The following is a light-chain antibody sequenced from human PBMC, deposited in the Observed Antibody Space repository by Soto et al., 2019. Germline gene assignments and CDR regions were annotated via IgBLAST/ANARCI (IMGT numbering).Light chain of an antibody. CDR2: GAS. Sequence: EIVLAQAPGTLSLSPGDIATLSCRASQSVSSSYLAWYQQKPGQAPRIIIYGASSRATGIPDRFSGSGSGTDCTLTISRLEPEDFTVYYCQQYGSSPVTLCGGTKVDIK. CDR3: QQYGSSPVT. V-gene: IGKV3-20*01. J-gene: IGKJ4*01. CDR1: QSVSSSY.